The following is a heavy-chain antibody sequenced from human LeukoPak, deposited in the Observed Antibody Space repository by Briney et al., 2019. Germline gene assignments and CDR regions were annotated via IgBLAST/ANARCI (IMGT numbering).Heavy chain of an antibody. V-gene: IGHV4-59*01. J-gene: IGHJ3*02. CDR2: IYYSGST. D-gene: IGHD6-13*01. CDR1: GGSLSSYY. Sequence: SETLSLTCTDSGGSLSSYYWSWIRQPPGKGLVWIGYIYYSGSTNYNPSLKSRVTISVDTSKNQFSLKLSSVTAADTAVYYCARVLLGAAAGTDAFDIWGQGTMVTVSS. CDR3: ARVLLGAAAGTDAFDI.